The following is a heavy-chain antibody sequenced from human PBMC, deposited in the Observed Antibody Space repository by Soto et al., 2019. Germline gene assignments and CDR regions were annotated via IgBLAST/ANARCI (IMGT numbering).Heavy chain of an antibody. CDR1: GGNFSGYY. D-gene: IGHD6-13*01. Sequence: SETLSLTCAVYGGNFSGYYWSWIRQPPGKGLEWIGEINHSGSTNYNPSLKSRVTISVDTSKNQFSLKLTSVTAADTAVYYCGRELTSSSRYIDYWGQGTLVTVSS. V-gene: IGHV4-34*01. CDR3: GRELTSSSRYIDY. J-gene: IGHJ4*02. CDR2: INHSGST.